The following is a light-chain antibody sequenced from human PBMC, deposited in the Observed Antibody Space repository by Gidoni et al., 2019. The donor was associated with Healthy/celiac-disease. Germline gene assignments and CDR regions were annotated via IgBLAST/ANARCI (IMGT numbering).Light chain of an antibody. CDR2: LGS. J-gene: IGKJ1*01. Sequence: DSVMTQSPLSLPVTPGEPASISCRSSPSLLNSNGYNYLDWYLQKPGQSPHLLIYLGSNRASGGPDRFRGSGSGTDVTLKISRVEAEDVGVYYCMQALQTPRTFGQGTKVEIK. V-gene: IGKV2-28*01. CDR1: PSLLNSNGYNY. CDR3: MQALQTPRT.